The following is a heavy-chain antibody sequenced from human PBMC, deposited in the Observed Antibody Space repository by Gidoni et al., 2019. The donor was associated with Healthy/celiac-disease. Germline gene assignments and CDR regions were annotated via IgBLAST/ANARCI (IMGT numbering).Heavy chain of an antibody. CDR2: IYWDDDK. Sequence: QITLKESGPTLVKPTQTLTLTCTFSGFSLSTSGVGVGWIRQPPGKALEWLALIYWDDDKRYSPSLKSRLTITKDTSKNQVVLTMTNMDPVDTATYYCAHSPRSVGLIWSGVYWFDPWGQGTLVTVSS. CDR1: GFSLSTSGVG. D-gene: IGHD3-3*01. J-gene: IGHJ5*02. V-gene: IGHV2-5*02. CDR3: AHSPRSVGLIWSGVYWFDP.